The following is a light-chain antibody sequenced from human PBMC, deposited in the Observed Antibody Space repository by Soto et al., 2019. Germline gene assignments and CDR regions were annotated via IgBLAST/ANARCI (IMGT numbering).Light chain of an antibody. CDR3: QQSYTTPRIT. Sequence: DIQMTQSPSSLSASIGDSVIITCRASQDIGSYLNLYQHQPGKAPNHLLYAASSLQTGVPSRFTGSGSGTEFTLTIDSLQPEDFATYYCQQSYTTPRITFGQGTRLEI. CDR1: QDIGSY. CDR2: AAS. V-gene: IGKV1-39*01. J-gene: IGKJ5*01.